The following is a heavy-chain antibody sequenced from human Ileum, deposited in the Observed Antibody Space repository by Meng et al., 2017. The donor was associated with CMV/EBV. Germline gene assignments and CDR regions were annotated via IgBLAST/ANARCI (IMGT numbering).Heavy chain of an antibody. CDR1: ADSFTGYH. J-gene: IGHJ4*02. CDR2: INYRGSI. V-gene: IGHV4-34*01. CDR3: VRGNWVSDF. D-gene: IGHD7-27*01. Sequence: VKLRQWGAEVLKPSEPLSPTHTVSADSFTGYHWSWIRQPPGKGPEWIGEINYRGSIHYNPSLESRVTISLDMSTNQLSLKLNSVTAADTAVYYCVRGNWVSDFWGQGTLVTVSS.